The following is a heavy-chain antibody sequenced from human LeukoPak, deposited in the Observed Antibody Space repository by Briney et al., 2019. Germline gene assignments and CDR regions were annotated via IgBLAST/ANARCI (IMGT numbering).Heavy chain of an antibody. CDR2: ISNSGGDT. J-gene: IGHJ1*01. Sequence: QPGGSLRLSCAASGFTFSSYAMSWVRQAPGKGLEWVAAISNSGGDTFYSDSGKGRFTIARDNSKNTLYLQMNSLRVDDTAVYYCAQQLGYCSGGTCYFTYWGQGTLVTVSS. CDR1: GFTFSSYA. V-gene: IGHV3-23*01. D-gene: IGHD2-15*01. CDR3: AQQLGYCSGGTCYFTY.